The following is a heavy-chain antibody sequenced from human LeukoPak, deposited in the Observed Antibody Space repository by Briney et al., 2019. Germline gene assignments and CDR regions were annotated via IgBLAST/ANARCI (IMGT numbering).Heavy chain of an antibody. CDR1: GFTFDDYA. D-gene: IGHD5-18*01. V-gene: IGHV3-9*01. CDR3: AKDILYSYGSGFDY. Sequence: GRSLRLSRAASGFTFDDYAMHWVRQAPGKGLEWVSGISWNSGSIGYADSVKGRFTISRDNAKNSLYLQMNSLGAEDTALYYCAKDILYSYGSGFDYWGQGTLVTVSS. CDR2: ISWNSGSI. J-gene: IGHJ4*02.